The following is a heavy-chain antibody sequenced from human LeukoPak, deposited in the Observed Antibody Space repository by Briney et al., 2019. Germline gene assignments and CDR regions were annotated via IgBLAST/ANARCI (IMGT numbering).Heavy chain of an antibody. CDR3: ARGYCSGGSCYLGDAFDI. J-gene: IGHJ3*02. D-gene: IGHD2-15*01. V-gene: IGHV1-69*06. CDR1: GGTFSSYA. Sequence: SVKVSCKAPGGTFSSYAISWVRQAPGQGLEWMGGIIPIFGTANYAQKFQGRVTITADKSTSTAYMELSSLISEDTAVYYCARGYCSGGSCYLGDAFDIWGQGTMVTVSS. CDR2: IIPIFGTA.